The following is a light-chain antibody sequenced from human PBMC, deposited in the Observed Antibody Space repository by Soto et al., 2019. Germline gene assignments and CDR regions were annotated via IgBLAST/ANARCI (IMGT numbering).Light chain of an antibody. CDR3: SSYRTGSTQL. CDR2: DVS. J-gene: IGLJ2*01. V-gene: IGLV2-14*03. Sequence: QSALTQPASVSGSPGQSITISCTGTSSDIGGYNYVSWYQQHPGKVPKLIIYDVSNRPSGVSDRFSGSKSGNTASLTISGLQAGDEADYYCSSYRTGSTQLFGGGTKLTVL. CDR1: SSDIGGYNY.